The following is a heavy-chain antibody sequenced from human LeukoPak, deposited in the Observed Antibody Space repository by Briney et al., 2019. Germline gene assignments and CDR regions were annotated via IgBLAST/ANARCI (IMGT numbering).Heavy chain of an antibody. D-gene: IGHD3-10*01. CDR3: ARDQEGMAGTGEGFDY. CDR1: GGTFSSYA. Sequence: SVKVSCKASGGTFSSYAISWVRQAPGQGLEWMGGIIPIFGTANYALKFQGRVTITADESTSTAYMELSSLRSEDTAVYYCARDQEGMAGTGEGFDYWGQGTLVTVSS. CDR2: IIPIFGTA. J-gene: IGHJ4*02. V-gene: IGHV1-69*13.